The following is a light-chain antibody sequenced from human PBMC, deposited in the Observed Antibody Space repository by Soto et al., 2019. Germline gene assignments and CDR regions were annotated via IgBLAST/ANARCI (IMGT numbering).Light chain of an antibody. CDR3: QSYGDNNQV. J-gene: IGLJ3*02. Sequence: NFMLTQPHSVSESPGKTVTISCTGSSGSIASNYVQWFQQRPGSAPTTVIYEDNKRPSGVPDRFSGSIDSSNSASLTISGLKTEDEADYYCQSYGDNNQVFGGGTKLTVL. V-gene: IGLV6-57*02. CDR2: EDN. CDR1: SGSIASNY.